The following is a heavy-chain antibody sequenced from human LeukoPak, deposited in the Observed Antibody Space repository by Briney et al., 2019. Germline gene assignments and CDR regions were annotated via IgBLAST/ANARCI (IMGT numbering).Heavy chain of an antibody. CDR1: GGTFSSYA. CDR2: IIPILGIA. J-gene: IGHJ6*02. V-gene: IGHV1-69*04. CDR3: ARDRVAATELANYYYYGMDV. Sequence: SVKVSCKASGGTFSSYAISWVRQAPGQGLEWMGRIIPILGIANYAQKFQGRVTITADKSTSTAYMELSSLRSEDTAVYYCARDRVAATELANYYYYGMDVWGQGTTVTVSS. D-gene: IGHD6-25*01.